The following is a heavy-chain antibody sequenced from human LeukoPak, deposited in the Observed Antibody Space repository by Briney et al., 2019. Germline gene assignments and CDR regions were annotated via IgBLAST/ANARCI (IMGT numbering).Heavy chain of an antibody. J-gene: IGHJ4*02. CDR1: GFTFDDYA. D-gene: IGHD3-22*01. Sequence: GGSLRLSCAASGFTFDDYAMHWVRQAPGKGLEWVSGISWNSGSIGYADSVKGRFTISRDNAKNSLYLQMNSLRAADMALYYCAKDTDYDSSGGFDYWGQGTLVTVSS. CDR2: ISWNSGSI. CDR3: AKDTDYDSSGGFDY. V-gene: IGHV3-9*03.